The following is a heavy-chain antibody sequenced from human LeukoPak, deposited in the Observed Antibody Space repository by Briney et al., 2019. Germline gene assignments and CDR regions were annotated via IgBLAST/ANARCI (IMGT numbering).Heavy chain of an antibody. CDR1: GYSFTSYW. D-gene: IGHD6-13*01. CDR2: IYPGDSDT. J-gene: IGHJ6*02. V-gene: IGHV5-51*01. CDR3: ARGEGSSWYQYYYYYGMDV. Sequence: GESLQISCQGSGYSFTSYWIGWVRPMPGKGLEWKGIIYPGDSDTRYSPSFQGQVTISADKSISTAYLQWSSLKASDTAMYYCARGEGSSWYQYYYYYGMDVWGQGTTVTVSS.